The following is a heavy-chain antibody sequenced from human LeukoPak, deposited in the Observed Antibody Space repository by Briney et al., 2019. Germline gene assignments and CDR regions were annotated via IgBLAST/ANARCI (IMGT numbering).Heavy chain of an antibody. Sequence: NASETLSLTCAVYGGSFSGYYWSWIRQPPGKGLEWIGEINHSGSTNYNPSLKSRVTISVDTSRNQFSLKLSSVTAADTAVYYCARGPPWYYYGSGSYRYFDYWGQGTLVTVSS. CDR1: GGSFSGYY. D-gene: IGHD3-10*01. J-gene: IGHJ4*02. CDR2: INHSGST. CDR3: ARGPPWYYYGSGSYRYFDY. V-gene: IGHV4-34*01.